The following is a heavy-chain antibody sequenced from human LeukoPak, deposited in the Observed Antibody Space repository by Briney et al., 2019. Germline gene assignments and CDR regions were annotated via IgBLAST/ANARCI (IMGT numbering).Heavy chain of an antibody. CDR1: GLTFSSYA. J-gene: IGHJ4*02. D-gene: IGHD5-24*01. V-gene: IGHV3-23*01. CDR2: ISGSGDSA. CDR3: ARDSFFKGDGGDFDY. Sequence: GGSLRLSCAASGLTFSSYAMSWVRQAPGKGLEWVSVISGSGDSAYYADSVKGRFTISRDNSKNTLYLQMNSLRAEDTAVYHCARDSFFKGDGGDFDYWGQGTLVTVSS.